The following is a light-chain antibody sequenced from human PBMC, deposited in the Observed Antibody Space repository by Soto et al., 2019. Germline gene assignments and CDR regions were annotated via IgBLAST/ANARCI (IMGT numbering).Light chain of an antibody. V-gene: IGKV3-15*01. J-gene: IGKJ1*01. CDR1: QSVSSN. CDR3: QQYNNWPPWT. CDR2: GAS. Sequence: IVMTQYPGSLSVSPCERATLSCSASQSVSSNLAWYQQKPGQAPRLLIYGASTRATGIPARFSGSGSGTEFTLTISSLQSEDFAVYYCQQYNNWPPWTFGQGTKVDIK.